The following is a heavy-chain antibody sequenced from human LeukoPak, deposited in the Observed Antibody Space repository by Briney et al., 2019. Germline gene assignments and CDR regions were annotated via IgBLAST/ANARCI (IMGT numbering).Heavy chain of an antibody. CDR1: GGSFSGYY. Sequence: SDTLSLTCAVYGGSFSGYYWSWIRQPPGKGLEWIGEINHSGSTNYNPSLKSRVTIPVDTSKNQFSLKLSSVTAADTAVYYCARRRYFDWLSPFDYWGQGTLVTVSS. CDR3: ARRRYFDWLSPFDY. V-gene: IGHV4-34*01. D-gene: IGHD3-9*01. CDR2: INHSGST. J-gene: IGHJ4*02.